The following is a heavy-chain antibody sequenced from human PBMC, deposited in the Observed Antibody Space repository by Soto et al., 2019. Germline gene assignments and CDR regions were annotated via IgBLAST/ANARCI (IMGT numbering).Heavy chain of an antibody. CDR3: ARDIGGGGSH. CDR2: INEDGRIT. V-gene: IGHV3-74*01. CDR1: GFTFSTNW. J-gene: IGHJ4*02. Sequence: EVQLVESGGGLVQPGGSLRLSCADSGFTFSTNWMHWVRQVAGKGLIWVSRINEDGRITDYADSAKGRFTISRDNAKNTLYLQMNSLRAEDTAVYYCARDIGGGGSHWGQGTLVTVAS. D-gene: IGHD2-15*01.